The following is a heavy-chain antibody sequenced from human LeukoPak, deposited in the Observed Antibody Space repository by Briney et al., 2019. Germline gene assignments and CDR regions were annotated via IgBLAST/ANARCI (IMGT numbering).Heavy chain of an antibody. CDR1: GYTFTSYA. V-gene: IGHV1-2*06. J-gene: IGHJ4*02. CDR3: ARDFSTEYYFDY. D-gene: IGHD3/OR15-3a*01. Sequence: ASVKVSCKASGYTFTSYAMNWVRQAPGQGLEWMGRINPNSGGTNYAQKFQGRVTMTRDTSISTAYMELSRLRSDDTAVYYCARDFSTEYYFDYWGQGTLVTVSS. CDR2: INPNSGGT.